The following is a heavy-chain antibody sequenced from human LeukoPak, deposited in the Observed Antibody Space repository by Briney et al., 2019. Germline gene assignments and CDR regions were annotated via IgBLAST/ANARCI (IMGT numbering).Heavy chain of an antibody. V-gene: IGHV1-2*02. CDR1: GYTFTSYA. Sequence: ASVKVSCKASGYTFTSYAMNWVRQAPGQGLEWMGWINPNSGGTNYAQKFQGRVTMTRDTSISTAYMELSRLRSDDTAVYYCARDPHGSGYYFYYYYYMDVWGKGTTVTVSS. D-gene: IGHD3-3*01. J-gene: IGHJ6*03. CDR2: INPNSGGT. CDR3: ARDPHGSGYYFYYYYYMDV.